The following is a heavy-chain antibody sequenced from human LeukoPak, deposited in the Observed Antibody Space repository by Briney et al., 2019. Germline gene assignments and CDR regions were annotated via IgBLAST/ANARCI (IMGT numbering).Heavy chain of an antibody. V-gene: IGHV3-11*04. J-gene: IGHJ5*02. Sequence: LSLTCTVSGGSISSSSYYWGWIRQAPGKGLEWVSYISSSGSTIYYADSVKGRFTISRDNAKNSLYLQMNSLRAEDTAVYYCARFGNSIVVVPAAPTDHWGQGTLVTVSS. CDR2: ISSSGSTI. CDR3: ARFGNSIVVVPAAPTDH. CDR1: GGSISSSSYY. D-gene: IGHD2-2*01.